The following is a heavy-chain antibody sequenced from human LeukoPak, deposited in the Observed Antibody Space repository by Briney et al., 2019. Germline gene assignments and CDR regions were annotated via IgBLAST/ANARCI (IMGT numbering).Heavy chain of an antibody. CDR2: MNPNSGNT. V-gene: IGHV1-8*02. D-gene: IGHD5/OR15-5a*01. J-gene: IGHJ4*02. CDR1: GYTFTGYY. Sequence: ASVKVSCKASGYTFTGYYMHWVRQAPGQGLEWMGWMNPNSGNTGYAQKFQGRVTMTRNTSISTAYMELSSLRSGDTAVYYCARGRSTYPLWGQGTLVTVSS. CDR3: ARGRSTYPL.